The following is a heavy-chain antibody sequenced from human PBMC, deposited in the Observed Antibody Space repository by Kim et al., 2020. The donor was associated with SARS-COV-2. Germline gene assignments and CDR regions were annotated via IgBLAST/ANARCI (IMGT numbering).Heavy chain of an antibody. J-gene: IGHJ5*02. V-gene: IGHV4-39*01. Sequence: SETLSLTCTVSGGSISSSSYYWGWIRQPPGKGLEWIGSIYYSGSTYYNPSLKSRVTISVDTSKNQFSLKLSSVTAADTAVYYCAGRYCSGGSCYHVANWFDPWGQGTLVTVSS. CDR3: AGRYCSGGSCYHVANWFDP. CDR1: GGSISSSSYY. CDR2: IYYSGST. D-gene: IGHD2-15*01.